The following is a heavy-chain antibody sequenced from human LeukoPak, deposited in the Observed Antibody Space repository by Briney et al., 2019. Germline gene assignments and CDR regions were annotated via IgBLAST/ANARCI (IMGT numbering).Heavy chain of an antibody. V-gene: IGHV5-51*01. CDR1: GYSFTNYW. J-gene: IGHJ6*03. CDR2: IYPGDSDT. D-gene: IGHD3-22*01. CDR3: ARLYYYDSSGYLDYYYYMDV. Sequence: GESLKISCKGSGYSFTNYWIGWVRQMPGKGLEWMGIIYPGDSDTRYSPSFQGQVTISADKSISTAYLQWSSLKASDTAMYYCARLYYYDSSGYLDYYYYMDVWGKGTTVTISS.